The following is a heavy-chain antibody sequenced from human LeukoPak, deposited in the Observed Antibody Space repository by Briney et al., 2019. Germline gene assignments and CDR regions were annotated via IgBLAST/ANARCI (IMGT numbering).Heavy chain of an antibody. CDR2: LYSGGTT. Sequence: GGSLRLSCTASGFTVSSNYMSWVRQAPGKGLEWVSVLYSGGTTYYTDSVKGRFTISRDNSKNTLYLQMNSLRAEDTAVYYCARDLARQDIVVVPAANTDYWGQGTLVTVSS. CDR1: GFTVSSNY. D-gene: IGHD2-2*01. V-gene: IGHV3-53*01. CDR3: ARDLARQDIVVVPAANTDY. J-gene: IGHJ4*02.